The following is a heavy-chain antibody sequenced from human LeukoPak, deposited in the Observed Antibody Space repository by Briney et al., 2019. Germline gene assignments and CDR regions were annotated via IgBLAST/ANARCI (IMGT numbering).Heavy chain of an antibody. Sequence: SGGSLRLSCAASGFTFDDSAMHWVRQAPGKGLEWVSGISWDSGSIVYADSVKGQFTISRDNAKNSLYLQMNGLRAEDMALYYCAKDSHSDIFGAFDIWGQGTMVTVSS. CDR2: ISWDSGSI. V-gene: IGHV3-9*03. CDR3: AKDSHSDIFGAFDI. CDR1: GFTFDDSA. D-gene: IGHD3-3*02. J-gene: IGHJ3*02.